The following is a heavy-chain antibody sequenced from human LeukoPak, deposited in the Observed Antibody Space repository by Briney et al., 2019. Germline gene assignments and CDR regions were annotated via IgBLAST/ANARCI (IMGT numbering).Heavy chain of an antibody. J-gene: IGHJ6*02. CDR1: GFTVSSNY. CDR3: AGLLAARRPYYYGMDV. CDR2: IYYSGST. Sequence: PGGSLRLSCTASGFTVSSNYMSWIRQPPGKGLEWIGYIYYSGSTNYNPSLKSRVTISVDTSKNQFSLKLSSVTAADTAVYYCAGLLAARRPYYYGMDVWGQGTTVTVSS. V-gene: IGHV4-59*08. D-gene: IGHD6-6*01.